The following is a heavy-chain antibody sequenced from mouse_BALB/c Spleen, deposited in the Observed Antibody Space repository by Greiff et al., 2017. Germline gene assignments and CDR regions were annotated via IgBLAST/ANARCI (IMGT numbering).Heavy chain of an antibody. CDR3: ARSVYYDYNWYFDV. CDR1: GFTFSSFG. V-gene: IGHV5-17*02. Sequence: VQLQQSGGGLVQPGGSRKLSCAASGFTFSSFGMHWVRQAPEKGLEWVAYISSGSSTIYYADTVKGRFTISRDNPKNTLFLQMTSLRSEDTAMYYCARSVYYDYNWYFDVWGAGTTVTVSS. D-gene: IGHD2-4*01. J-gene: IGHJ1*01. CDR2: ISSGSSTI.